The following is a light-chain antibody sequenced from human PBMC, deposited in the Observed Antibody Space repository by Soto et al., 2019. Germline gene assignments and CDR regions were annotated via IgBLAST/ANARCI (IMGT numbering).Light chain of an antibody. Sequence: QSALTQPASVSGSPGQSITISCTGTSSDVGSYNLVSWYQQHPGKAPKLIIYEGSKRPSGVSNRFSGSKSGNTASLTISGLQAEDEADYYCCSYAGGTTVFGGGTKLTVL. CDR2: EGS. V-gene: IGLV2-23*01. J-gene: IGLJ2*01. CDR1: SSDVGSYNL. CDR3: CSYAGGTTV.